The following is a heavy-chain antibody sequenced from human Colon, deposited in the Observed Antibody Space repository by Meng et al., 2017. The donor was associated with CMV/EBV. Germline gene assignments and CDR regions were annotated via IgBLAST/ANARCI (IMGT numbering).Heavy chain of an antibody. CDR3: AKQGLAIAAAGTFDY. D-gene: IGHD6-13*01. Sequence: SCAASGCTFTSYAMHWVRQAPGKGLDWVSYINAGGDSTYYADSVKGRFTISRDNSKNTLYLQMNSLRADDTAIYYCAKQGLAIAAAGTFDYWGQGILVTVSS. V-gene: IGHV3-23*01. CDR1: GCTFTSYA. CDR2: INAGGDST. J-gene: IGHJ4*02.